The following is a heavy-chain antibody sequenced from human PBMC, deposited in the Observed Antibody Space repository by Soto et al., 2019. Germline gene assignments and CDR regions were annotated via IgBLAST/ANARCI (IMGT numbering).Heavy chain of an antibody. Sequence: PSETLSLTCSASGGSLSNDYWTWIRQPPGKGLEWIGYIYKGGSINYNPSLKSRVTISVDTSNNQFSLKLSSVTAADTAVYYCARAYYDRSGYAVDPWGQGTLVTVSS. V-gene: IGHV4-4*09. CDR1: GGSLSNDY. J-gene: IGHJ5*02. CDR2: IYKGGSI. CDR3: ARAYYDRSGYAVDP. D-gene: IGHD3-22*01.